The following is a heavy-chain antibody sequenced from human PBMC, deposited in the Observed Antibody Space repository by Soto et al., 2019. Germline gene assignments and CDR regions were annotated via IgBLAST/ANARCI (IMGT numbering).Heavy chain of an antibody. CDR3: VREGDSGFFS. V-gene: IGHV3-7*01. D-gene: IGHD6-25*01. J-gene: IGHJ5*02. CDR2: TKQDESEK. Sequence: EVQLVESGGGLVQPGGSLRLSCATSGFTFGDYWMSWVRQAPGKRLEWVANTKQDESEKYYVGSVRGRFTISRDNVKNSLYLQMTGLRAEATVVYFCVREGDSGFFSWGQGTLVTFAS. CDR1: GFTFGDYW.